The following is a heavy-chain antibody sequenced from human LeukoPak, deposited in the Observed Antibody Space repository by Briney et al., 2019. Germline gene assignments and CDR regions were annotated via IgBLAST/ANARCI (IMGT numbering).Heavy chain of an antibody. CDR2: ISSTSSTI. CDR3: ARSRGNDY. J-gene: IGHJ4*02. Sequence: PGGSLRLSCAASGFTFTTYTMNWVRQAPGKGLEWISYISSTSSTIEYADSVKGRFTISRENAKNSLYLQMNSLRDEDTAVYYCARSRGNDYWGQGTLVTVSS. V-gene: IGHV3-48*02. CDR1: GFTFTTYT.